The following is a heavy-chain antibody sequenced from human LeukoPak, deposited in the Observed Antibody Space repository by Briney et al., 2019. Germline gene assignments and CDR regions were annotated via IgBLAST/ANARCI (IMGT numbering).Heavy chain of an antibody. D-gene: IGHD2-15*01. CDR1: GFTFSSYS. CDR3: ARDGSGYCSGGSCYSAEYFQH. V-gene: IGHV3-21*01. Sequence: TGGSLRLSCAASGFTFSSYSMNWVRQAPGKGLEWVSSISSSTDYIYYADSVRGRFTISRDNAKNSLYLQMNSLRAEDTAVYYCARDGSGYCSGGSCYSAEYFQHWGQGTLVTVSS. CDR2: ISSSTDYI. J-gene: IGHJ1*01.